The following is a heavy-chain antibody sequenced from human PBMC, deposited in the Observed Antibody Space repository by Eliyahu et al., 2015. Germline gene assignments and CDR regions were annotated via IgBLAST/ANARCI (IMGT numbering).Heavy chain of an antibody. CDR1: GXTFSSYW. J-gene: IGHJ4*02. CDR2: IKEDGSDK. Sequence: EVHLVESGGGLVXPGGSLRLSCAASGXTFSSYWMXWVRQAPGKGLEWVANIKEDGSDKYYVDSVKGRFTISRDNAKNSLYLQMNSLRAEDTAVYYCANSPAATTSHYWGQGTLVTVSS. CDR3: ANSPAATTSHY. D-gene: IGHD2-15*01. V-gene: IGHV3-7*01.